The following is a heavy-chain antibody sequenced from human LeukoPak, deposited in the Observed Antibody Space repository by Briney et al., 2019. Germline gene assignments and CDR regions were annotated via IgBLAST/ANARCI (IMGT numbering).Heavy chain of an antibody. CDR3: VRSAFHAGSGNYYDY. CDR2: TSNDGSNK. V-gene: IGHV3-30-3*01. J-gene: IGHJ4*02. D-gene: IGHD3-22*01. Sequence: GGSLRLSCAASGFTLSNHWMHWVRQAPGKGLEWVAVTSNDGSNKYYADSVKGRFTISRDNAENTLYLQMNSLRVEDTAVYYCVRSAFHAGSGNYYDYWGQGTLVTVSS. CDR1: GFTLSNHW.